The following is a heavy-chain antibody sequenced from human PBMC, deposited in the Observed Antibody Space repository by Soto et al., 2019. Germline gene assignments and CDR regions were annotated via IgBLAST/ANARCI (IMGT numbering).Heavy chain of an antibody. V-gene: IGHV1-18*01. CDR1: GYTFTSYG. CDR2: ISAYNGNT. CDR3: ARDREDIVVVVAANYYYYGMDV. J-gene: IGHJ6*02. D-gene: IGHD2-15*01. Sequence: GASVKVSCKASGYTFTSYGISWVRQAPGQGLEWMGWISAYNGNTNYAQKLQGRVTMTTDTSTSTAYMELRSLRSDDTAVYYCARDREDIVVVVAANYYYYGMDVWGQGTTVTVSS.